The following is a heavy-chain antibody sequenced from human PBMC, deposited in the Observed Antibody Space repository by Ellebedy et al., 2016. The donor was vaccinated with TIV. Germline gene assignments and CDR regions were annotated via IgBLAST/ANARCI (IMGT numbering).Heavy chain of an antibody. V-gene: IGHV1-8*01. CDR2: MNPDSGNT. CDR1: GHTFSDYD. CDR3: AREFLQQPS. Sequence: ASVKVSCXASGHTFSDYDINWVRQAPGQGLEWMGYMNPDSGNTGYAQRFQGRVTMTRSTSRTTAYMELTSLTSDDTAVYYCAREFLQQPSWGQGTLVTVSS. J-gene: IGHJ5*02. D-gene: IGHD4-11*01.